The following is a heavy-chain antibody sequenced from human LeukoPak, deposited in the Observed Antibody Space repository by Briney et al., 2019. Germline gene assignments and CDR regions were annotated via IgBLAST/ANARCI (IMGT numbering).Heavy chain of an antibody. CDR1: GGTFSSYA. Sequence: ASVKVSCKASGGTFSSYAISWVRQAPGQGLEWMGRIIPILGIANYAQKFQGRVTITADKSTSTTYMELSSLRSEDTAVYYCARKGPLRPYWGQGTLVTVSS. CDR3: ARKGPLRPY. J-gene: IGHJ4*02. CDR2: IIPILGIA. V-gene: IGHV1-69*04.